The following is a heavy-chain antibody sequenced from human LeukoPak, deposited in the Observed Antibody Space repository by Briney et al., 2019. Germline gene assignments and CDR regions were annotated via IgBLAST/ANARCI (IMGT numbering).Heavy chain of an antibody. J-gene: IGHJ5*02. Sequence: ASVKVSCEASGYTFTGYYMHWVRQAPGQGLEWMGWINPNSGGTNYAQKFQGRVTMTRDTSISTAYMELSRLRSGDTAFYYCARDSDSGTSWTNWFDPWGQGTLVTVSS. V-gene: IGHV1-2*02. CDR3: ARDSDSGTSWTNWFDP. D-gene: IGHD1-26*01. CDR1: GYTFTGYY. CDR2: INPNSGGT.